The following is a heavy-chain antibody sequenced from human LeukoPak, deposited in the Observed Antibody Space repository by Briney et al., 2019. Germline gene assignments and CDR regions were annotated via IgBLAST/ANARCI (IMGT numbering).Heavy chain of an antibody. J-gene: IGHJ4*02. Sequence: ASVKVSCKASGYTFTSYAMNWVRQAPGQGLEWMGWINTNTGNPTYAQGFTGRFVFSLDTSVSTAYLQISSLKAEDTAVYYCARSYYDSSGYYHTDGLFDYWGQGTLVTVSS. V-gene: IGHV7-4-1*02. CDR2: INTNTGNP. CDR3: ARSYYDSSGYYHTDGLFDY. D-gene: IGHD3-22*01. CDR1: GYTFTSYA.